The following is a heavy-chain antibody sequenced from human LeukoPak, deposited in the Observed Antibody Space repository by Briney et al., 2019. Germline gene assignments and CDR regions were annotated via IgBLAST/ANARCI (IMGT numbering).Heavy chain of an antibody. D-gene: IGHD1-26*01. CDR1: GGSISSSIYY. CDR2: INHSGST. CDR3: ASIVGATGD. Sequence: SETLSLTCTVSGGSISSSIYYWGWIRQPPGKGLEWIGEINHSGSTNYNPSLKSRVTISVDTSKNQFSLKLSSVTAADTAVYYCASIVGATGDWGQGTLVTVSS. J-gene: IGHJ4*02. V-gene: IGHV4-39*07.